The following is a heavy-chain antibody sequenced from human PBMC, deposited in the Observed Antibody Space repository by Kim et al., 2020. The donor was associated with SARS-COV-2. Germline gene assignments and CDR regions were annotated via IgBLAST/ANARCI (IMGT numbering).Heavy chain of an antibody. CDR3: ARDIVVVPAANGAWFDP. V-gene: IGHV1-18*04. CDR2: ISAYNGNT. J-gene: IGHJ5*02. CDR1: GYTFTSYG. Sequence: ASVKVSCKASGYTFTSYGISWVRQAPGQGLEWMGWISAYNGNTNYAQKLQGRVTMTTDTSTSTAYMELRSLRSDDTAVYYCARDIVVVPAANGAWFDPWGQGTLVTVSS. D-gene: IGHD2-2*01.